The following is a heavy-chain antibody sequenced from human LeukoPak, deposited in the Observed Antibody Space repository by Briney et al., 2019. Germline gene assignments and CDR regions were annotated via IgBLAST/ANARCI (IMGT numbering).Heavy chain of an antibody. V-gene: IGHV3-15*01. J-gene: IGHJ4*02. CDR3: ARGGSITSTGGLRY. CDR2: IKSKTDGGTT. CDR1: GFTFSNAW. D-gene: IGHD1-1*01. Sequence: GGSLRLSCAASGFTFSNAWMSWVRQAPGKGLEWVGRIKSKTDGGTTDYAAPVKGRFTISRDDSKNTLYLQMNSLKTEDTAVYYCARGGSITSTGGLRYWGQGTLVTVSS.